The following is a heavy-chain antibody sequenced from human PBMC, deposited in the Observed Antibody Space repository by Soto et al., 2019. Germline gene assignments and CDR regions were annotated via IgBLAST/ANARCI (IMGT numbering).Heavy chain of an antibody. Sequence: GGSLRLSCAASGFTFSNYAIHWVRQAPGKGLECVYVISYEGTNKHSADSMKGRFTISRDNSKHMLYLQMNSLNAEHTALYYSAKDTYYESTSSFGQFDYWGQGTLVTVSS. CDR3: AKDTYYESTSSFGQFDY. V-gene: IGHV3-30*18. J-gene: IGHJ4*02. D-gene: IGHD3-16*01. CDR1: GFTFSNYA. CDR2: ISYEGTNK.